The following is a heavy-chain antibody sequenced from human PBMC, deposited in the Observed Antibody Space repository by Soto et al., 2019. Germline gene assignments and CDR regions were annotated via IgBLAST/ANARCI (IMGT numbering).Heavy chain of an antibody. CDR1: GYIFTNYA. D-gene: IGHD2-15*01. CDR2: ISAHDGET. CDR3: ARLGLRAVDYHYGLDV. V-gene: IGHV1-18*01. Sequence: QVELVQSGAEVKKPGASVKVSCQASGYIFTNYAITWVRQAPGQGLEWLGWISAHDGETHYGQKDQGRVSLTTDASTSTAYMDLRSLTSDDTALYYCARLGLRAVDYHYGLDVWGQGTTVTVSS. J-gene: IGHJ6*02.